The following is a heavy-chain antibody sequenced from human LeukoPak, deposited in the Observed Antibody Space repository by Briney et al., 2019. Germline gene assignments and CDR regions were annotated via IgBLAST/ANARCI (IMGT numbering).Heavy chain of an antibody. CDR2: ISDSGRI. Sequence: SETLSLTCTVSGASIRSYDWSWIRQPPGKTLEWIGYISDSGRIYYNMYLESRVTISADTSKRQLSLKLTSATAADTAVYYCARLQNHCSGATCYHGFDVWGQGTMVTVSS. CDR3: ARLQNHCSGATCYHGFDV. V-gene: IGHV4-59*03. J-gene: IGHJ3*01. CDR1: GASIRSYD. D-gene: IGHD2-8*02.